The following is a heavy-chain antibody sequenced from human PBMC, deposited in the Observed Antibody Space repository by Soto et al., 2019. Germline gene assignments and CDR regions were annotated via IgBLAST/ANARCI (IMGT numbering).Heavy chain of an antibody. J-gene: IGHJ6*03. CDR3: AKSKWLRYYYYYYMDV. V-gene: IGHV3-30*18. CDR1: GFTFSSYG. D-gene: IGHD5-12*01. CDR2: ISYDGSNK. Sequence: PGGSLRLSCAASGFTFSSYGMHWVRQAPGKGLEWVAVISYDGSNKYYADSVKGRFTISRDNSKNTLYLQMNSLRAEDTAVYYCAKSKWLRYYYYYYMDVWGKGTTVTVSS.